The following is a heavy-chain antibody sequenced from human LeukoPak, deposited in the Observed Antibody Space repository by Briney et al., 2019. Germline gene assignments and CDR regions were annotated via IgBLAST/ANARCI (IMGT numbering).Heavy chain of an antibody. V-gene: IGHV3-11*04. CDR2: ISSSGSTI. CDR3: ARDLRVGATAYNWFDP. CDR1: GFTFSDYY. D-gene: IGHD1-26*01. Sequence: PGGSLRPSCAASGFTFSDYYMSWIRQAPGKGLEWVSYISSSGSTIYYADSVKGRFTISRDNAKNSLYLQMNSLRAEDTAVYYCARDLRVGATAYNWFDPWGQGTLVTVSS. J-gene: IGHJ5*02.